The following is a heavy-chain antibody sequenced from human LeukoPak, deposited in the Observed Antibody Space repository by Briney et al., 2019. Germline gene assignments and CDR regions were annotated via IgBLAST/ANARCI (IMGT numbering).Heavy chain of an antibody. CDR2: ISNNNNYI. CDR3: ARDIWGSVSYYFDY. V-gene: IGHV3-21*01. CDR1: GFSFSSYN. Sequence: GGSLRLSCAASGFSFSSYNMDWVRQAPGKGLEWVSSISNNNNYIYYADSVKGRFTISRDNAKNSLYLQMNSLRAEDTAVYYCARDIWGSVSYYFDYWGQGTLVTVSS. J-gene: IGHJ4*02. D-gene: IGHD3-16*01.